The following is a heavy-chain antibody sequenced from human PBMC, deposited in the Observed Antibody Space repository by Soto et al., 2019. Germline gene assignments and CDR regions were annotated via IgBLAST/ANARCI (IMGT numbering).Heavy chain of an antibody. V-gene: IGHV4-30-2*01. CDR2: IYHSGST. Sequence: TSETLSLTCAVSGGSISSGGYSWSWIRQPPGKGLEWIGYIYHSGSTYYNPSLKSRVTISVDRSKNQFSLKLSSVTAADTAVYYCARALGGDSSGYSLYYGMDVWGQGTTVTVS. J-gene: IGHJ6*02. CDR1: GGSISSGGYS. CDR3: ARALGGDSSGYSLYYGMDV. D-gene: IGHD3-22*01.